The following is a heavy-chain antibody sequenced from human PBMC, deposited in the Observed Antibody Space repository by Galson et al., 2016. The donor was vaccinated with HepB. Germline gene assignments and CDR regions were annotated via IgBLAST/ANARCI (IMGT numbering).Heavy chain of an antibody. J-gene: IGHJ5*02. CDR3: AGSWT. V-gene: IGHV3-23*01. CDR2: ISGRGDKI. Sequence: SLRLSCAASGFTYRKYDMSWLRQAPGKGLEWFADISGRGDKIVYADSVRGRFTISRDNSKNTVFLQMDSLRVEDIALYYCAGSWTWGQGALVTVSS. CDR1: GFTYRKYD. D-gene: IGHD3-3*01.